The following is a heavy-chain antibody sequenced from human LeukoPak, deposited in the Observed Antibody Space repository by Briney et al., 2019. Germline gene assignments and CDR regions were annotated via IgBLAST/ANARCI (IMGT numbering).Heavy chain of an antibody. CDR3: ARDGPYRRDGYNFIAFDI. V-gene: IGHV1-69*05. CDR1: GGTFSSYA. CDR2: IIPIFGTA. D-gene: IGHD5-24*01. Sequence: SVKVSCKASGGTFSSYAISWVRQAPGQGLEWMGTIIPIFGTANYAQKFQGRVTITTDESTSTAYMELSSLRSEDTAVYYCARDGPYRRDGYNFIAFDIWGQGTMVTVSS. J-gene: IGHJ3*02.